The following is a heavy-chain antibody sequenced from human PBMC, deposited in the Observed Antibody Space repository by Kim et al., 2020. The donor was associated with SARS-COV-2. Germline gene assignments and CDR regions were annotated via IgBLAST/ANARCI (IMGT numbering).Heavy chain of an antibody. J-gene: IGHJ4*02. D-gene: IGHD4-17*01. CDR3: AKLVHDYGDYFDY. Sequence: GGSLRLSCAASGFTFSSYAMSWVRQAPGKGLEWVSAISGSGCSTYYADSVKGRFTISRDNSKNTLYLQMNSLRAEDTAVYYCAKLVHDYGDYFDYWGQGTLVTVSS. CDR1: GFTFSSYA. CDR2: ISGSGCST. V-gene: IGHV3-23*01.